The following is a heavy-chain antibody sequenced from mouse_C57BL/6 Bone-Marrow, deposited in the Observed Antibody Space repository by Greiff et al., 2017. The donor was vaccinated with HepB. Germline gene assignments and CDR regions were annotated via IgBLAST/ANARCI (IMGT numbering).Heavy chain of an antibody. CDR3: ARERGWLPLFFAY. D-gene: IGHD2-3*01. V-gene: IGHV1-54*01. CDR1: GYAFTNYL. J-gene: IGHJ3*01. CDR2: INPGSGGT. Sequence: QVQLQQSGAELVRPGTSVKVSCKASGYAFTNYLIEWVKQRPGQGLEWIGVINPGSGGTNYNEKFKGKATLTADKSSSTAYMQLSSLTSEDSEVYFCARERGWLPLFFAYWGQGTLVTVSA.